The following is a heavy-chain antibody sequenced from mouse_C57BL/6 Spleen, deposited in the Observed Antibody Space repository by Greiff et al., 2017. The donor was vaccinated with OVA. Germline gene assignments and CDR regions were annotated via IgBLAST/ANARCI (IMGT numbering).Heavy chain of an antibody. J-gene: IGHJ2*01. V-gene: IGHV1-82*01. CDR3: ARGGGEDYDGYYFDY. CDR2: IYPGDGDT. CDR1: GYAFSSSW. Sequence: VQLQQSGPELVKPGASVKISCKASGYAFSSSWMNWVKQRPGKGLEWIGRIYPGDGDTNYNGKFKGKATLTADKSSSTAYMQLSSLTSEDSAVYFCARGGGEDYDGYYFDYWGEGTTLTGAS. D-gene: IGHD2-4*01.